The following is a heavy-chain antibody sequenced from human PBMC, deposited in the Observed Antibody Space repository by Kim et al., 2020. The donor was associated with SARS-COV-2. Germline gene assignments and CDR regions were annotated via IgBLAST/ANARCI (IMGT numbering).Heavy chain of an antibody. J-gene: IGHJ6*02. CDR1: GFTFSSYA. CDR2: ISGSGGST. D-gene: IGHD4-17*01. V-gene: IGHV3-23*01. Sequence: GGSLRLSCAASGFTFSSYAMSWVRQAPGKGLEWVSAISGSGGSTYYADSVKGRFTISRDNSKNTLYLQMNSLRAEDTAVYYCATRTYSTVTTLFGMDVWGQGTTVTVSS. CDR3: ATRTYSTVTTLFGMDV.